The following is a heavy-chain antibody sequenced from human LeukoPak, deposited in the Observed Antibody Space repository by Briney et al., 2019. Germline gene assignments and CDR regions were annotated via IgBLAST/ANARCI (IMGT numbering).Heavy chain of an antibody. D-gene: IGHD5-24*01. CDR1: GFTFSSSA. V-gene: IGHV3-23*01. CDR2: ISNNGGYT. CDR3: AKEGRSLQTY. J-gene: IGHJ4*02. Sequence: PGGSLRLSCAASGFTFSSSAMSWVRQAPGKGLEWVSAISNNGGYTYYADSVQGRFTISRDNAKNSLHLQMNSLRVEDTAVYYCAKEGRSLQTYWGQGTLVTVSS.